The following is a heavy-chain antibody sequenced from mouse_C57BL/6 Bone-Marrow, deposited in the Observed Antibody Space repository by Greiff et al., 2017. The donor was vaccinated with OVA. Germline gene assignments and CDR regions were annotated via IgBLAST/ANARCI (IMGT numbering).Heavy chain of an antibody. CDR2: IYPGSGST. CDR1: GYTFTSYW. V-gene: IGHV1-55*01. Sequence: QVQLKQPGAELVKPGASVKMSCKASGYTFTSYWITWVKQRPGQGLEWIGDIYPGSGSTNYNEKFKSKATLTVDTSSSTAYMQLSSLTSEDSAVYYCARYADERRGGYSWFAYWGQGTLVTVSA. J-gene: IGHJ3*01. CDR3: ARYADERRGGYSWFAY. D-gene: IGHD2-3*01.